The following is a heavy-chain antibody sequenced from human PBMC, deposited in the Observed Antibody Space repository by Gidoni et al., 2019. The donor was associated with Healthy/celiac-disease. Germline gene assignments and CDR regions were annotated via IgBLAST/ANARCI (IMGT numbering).Heavy chain of an antibody. CDR1: GFTFSTYA. J-gene: IGHJ6*02. CDR3: ARSLRWLGDTRRDGMEV. V-gene: IGHV3-30*04. D-gene: IGHD3-10*01. CDR2: ISYDGTDK. Sequence: QVQLVESGGGVVQPGRSLRLSCAASGFTFSTYAMHWVRQAPGKGLKWVAVISYDGTDKYYADSVKGRFTISRDNSKNTLYLQMNSLRAEDTAVYYCARSLRWLGDTRRDGMEVWGQGTTVIVSS.